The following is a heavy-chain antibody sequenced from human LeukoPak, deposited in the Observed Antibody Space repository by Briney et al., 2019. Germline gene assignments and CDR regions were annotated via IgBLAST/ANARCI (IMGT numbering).Heavy chain of an antibody. CDR1: GYSISSGYY. CDR3: ARDLGGYSTIDY. J-gene: IGHJ4*02. Sequence: PSETLSLTCTVSGYSISSGYYWGWIRQPPGKGLEWIGSIYYSGSTYCNPSLKSRVTMSVDTSKNQFSLKLSSVTAADTAVYYCARDLGGYSTIDYWGQGTLVTVSS. CDR2: IYYSGST. D-gene: IGHD5-12*01. V-gene: IGHV4-38-2*02.